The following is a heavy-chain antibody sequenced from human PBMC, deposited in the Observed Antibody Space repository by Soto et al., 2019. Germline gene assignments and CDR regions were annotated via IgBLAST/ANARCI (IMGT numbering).Heavy chain of an antibody. CDR1: GGSISNYY. V-gene: IGHV4-59*12. J-gene: IGHJ4*02. D-gene: IGHD6-13*01. Sequence: PSETLSLTCTVSGGSISNYYWTWIRQPPGKGLEWIGYIYYSGSTNYNPSLKSRVTISVDTSKNQFSLKLSSVTAADTAVYYCARCIAAAGPIDYWGQGTLVTVSS. CDR2: IYYSGST. CDR3: ARCIAAAGPIDY.